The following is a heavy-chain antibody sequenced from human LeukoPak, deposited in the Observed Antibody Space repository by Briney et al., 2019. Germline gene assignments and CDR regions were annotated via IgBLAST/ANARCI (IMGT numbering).Heavy chain of an antibody. CDR2: ISSGSRTI. J-gene: IGHJ4*02. CDR1: GFTFSAYS. V-gene: IGHV3-48*01. D-gene: IGHD7-27*01. CDR3: ARESITGDRDFDY. Sequence: PGGSLRLPCVASGFTFSAYSMNWVRQAPGRGLEWLSYISSGSRTIYYADSVKGRFTIFRDNAQNSLFFQMNSLRVDDTAVYYCARESITGDRDFDYWGQGALITVSS.